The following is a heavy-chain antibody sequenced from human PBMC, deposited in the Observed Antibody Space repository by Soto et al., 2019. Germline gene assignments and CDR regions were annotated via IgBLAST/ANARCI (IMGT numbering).Heavy chain of an antibody. CDR2: ISGGGA. D-gene: IGHD2-2*01. J-gene: IGHJ4*02. CDR3: ARDDCRSINCHFDD. V-gene: IGHV3-23*01. CDR1: GFAVSSYA. Sequence: GGSLRLSCAASGFAVSSYAMNRVRQAPGKGLEWVAGISGGGANYADSVKGRFSISRDDSKNTLYVQMNSLRDEDTAIYYCARDDCRSINCHFDDWGQGTLVTVSS.